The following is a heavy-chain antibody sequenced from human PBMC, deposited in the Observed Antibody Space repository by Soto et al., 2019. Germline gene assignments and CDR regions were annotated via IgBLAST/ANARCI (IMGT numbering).Heavy chain of an antibody. CDR3: ARGRTIFGVVNFDY. CDR1: GYTFTSYD. Sequence: QVQLVQSGAEVKKPGASVKVSCKASGYTFTSYDINWVRQATGQGLEWMGWMNPNSGNTGYAQKFQGRVTMTRNTSISTADMELSSLRSEDTAVYYCARGRTIFGVVNFDYWGQGTLVTVSS. J-gene: IGHJ4*02. V-gene: IGHV1-8*01. D-gene: IGHD3-3*01. CDR2: MNPNSGNT.